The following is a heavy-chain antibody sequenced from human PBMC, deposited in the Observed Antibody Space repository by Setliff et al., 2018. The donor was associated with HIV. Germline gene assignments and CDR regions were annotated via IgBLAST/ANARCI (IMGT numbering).Heavy chain of an antibody. J-gene: IGHJ3*02. CDR3: ARGMNAVRYFDWLDAFDI. Sequence: GASVKVSCKTSGYTFIHYDIHWVRQAPGGRLEWLGWINTDTGNTKYSRKFQDRLTFTRDTSALTADIELSSLRSEDTAVYFCARGMNAVRYFDWLDAFDIWGQGTMGTVSS. V-gene: IGHV1-3*04. CDR2: INTDTGNT. D-gene: IGHD3-9*01. CDR1: GYTFIHYD.